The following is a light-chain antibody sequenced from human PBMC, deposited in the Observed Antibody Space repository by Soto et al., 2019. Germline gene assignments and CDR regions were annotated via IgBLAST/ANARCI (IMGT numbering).Light chain of an antibody. CDR3: AAWDDSLNGYG. CDR1: TSNIGSNT. Sequence: QSVLTQPPSASGTPGQRVTISCSGSTSNIGSNTINWYQHLPGTAPKLLIYSNNRRPSGVPDRFSGSKSGTSASLAISGLQSDDEADYYCAAWDDSLNGYGFGTGTKVTVL. J-gene: IGLJ1*01. V-gene: IGLV1-44*01. CDR2: SNN.